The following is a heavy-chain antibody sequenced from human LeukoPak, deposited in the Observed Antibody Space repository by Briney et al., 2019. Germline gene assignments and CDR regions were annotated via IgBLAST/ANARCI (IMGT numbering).Heavy chain of an antibody. CDR1: GFTFSNYA. CDR2: ISSGGGST. J-gene: IGHJ4*02. Sequence: PGGSLRLSCAASGFTFSNYAMSWVRQAPGKGLEWVSAISSGGGSTYYADSVKGRFTISRDNAKNTLYLQMNSLRAEDTAVYYCARVDVSMDSSGLWGQGTLVTVSS. D-gene: IGHD3-22*01. V-gene: IGHV3-23*01. CDR3: ARVDVSMDSSGL.